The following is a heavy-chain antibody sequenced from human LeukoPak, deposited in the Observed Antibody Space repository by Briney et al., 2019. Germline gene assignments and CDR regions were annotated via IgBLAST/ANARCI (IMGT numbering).Heavy chain of an antibody. CDR1: GYTFTNYG. CDR2: ISVHNGNT. Sequence: ASVKVSCKASGYTFTNYGISWVRQAPGQGLECMGRISVHNGNTNYAQKFQGRVTMTRDTSTTTAHMELRSLRSDDTAVYYCARGRGAYCGGDCPLDYWGQGTLVTVSS. V-gene: IGHV1-18*01. J-gene: IGHJ4*02. CDR3: ARGRGAYCGGDCPLDY. D-gene: IGHD2-21*02.